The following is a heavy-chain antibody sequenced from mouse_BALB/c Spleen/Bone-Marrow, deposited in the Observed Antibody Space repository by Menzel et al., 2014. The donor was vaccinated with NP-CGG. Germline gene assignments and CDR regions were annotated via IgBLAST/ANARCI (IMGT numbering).Heavy chain of an antibody. V-gene: IGHV14-3*02. CDR3: AVYDYEGFAY. CDR1: GFNIKDAY. D-gene: IGHD2-4*01. CDR2: IDPANGNT. Sequence: EVQLQQFGAELVKPGASVKLSCTASGFNIKDAYMHWVKQRPEQGLEWIGRIDPANGNTKYDPKFQGKATITADTSSNTAYLQLSSLTSEDTAVYYCAVYDYEGFAYWGQGTLVTVSA. J-gene: IGHJ3*01.